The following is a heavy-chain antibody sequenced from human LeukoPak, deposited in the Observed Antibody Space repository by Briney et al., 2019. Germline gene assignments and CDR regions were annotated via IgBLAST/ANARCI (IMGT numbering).Heavy chain of an antibody. CDR2: IIPILGIA. CDR1: GGTFSSYA. J-gene: IGHJ4*02. CDR3: ARGSIAVAGRYFDY. Sequence: SVKVSCKASGGTFSSYAISWVRQAPGQGLEWMGRIIPILGIANYAQKFQDRVTITADKSTSTAYMELSSLRSEDTAVYYCARGSIAVAGRYFDYWGQGTLVTVSS. V-gene: IGHV1-69*04. D-gene: IGHD6-19*01.